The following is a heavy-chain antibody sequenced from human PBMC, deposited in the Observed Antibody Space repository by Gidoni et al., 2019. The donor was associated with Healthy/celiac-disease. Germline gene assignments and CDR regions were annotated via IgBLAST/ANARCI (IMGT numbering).Heavy chain of an antibody. CDR1: GGSISSSSYY. V-gene: IGHV4-39*01. CDR2: IYYSGST. CDR3: ARHDRGNYYFDY. D-gene: IGHD3-10*01. J-gene: IGHJ4*02. Sequence: QLQLQESGPGLLKPSETLSLTCTVSGGSISSSSYYWGWIRQPPGKGLEWIGSIYYSGSTYYNPSLKSRVTISVDTSKNQFSLKLSSVTAADTAVYYCARHDRGNYYFDYWGQGTLVTVSS.